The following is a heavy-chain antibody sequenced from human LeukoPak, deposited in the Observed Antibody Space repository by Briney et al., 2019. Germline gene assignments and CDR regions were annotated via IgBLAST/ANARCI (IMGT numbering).Heavy chain of an antibody. Sequence: SETLSLTCTVSRGXISSGDYYWNWIRQHPGKGLDWIGYISYSGSTSYNPSLKSRLTISMDRSKKQFSLNLTSVTAADTAVYYCASVHYYDISGYRRDAFDIWGRGTLVTVSS. CDR1: RGXISSGDYY. CDR3: ASVHYYDISGYRRDAFDI. V-gene: IGHV4-31*03. D-gene: IGHD3-22*01. CDR2: ISYSGST. J-gene: IGHJ3*02.